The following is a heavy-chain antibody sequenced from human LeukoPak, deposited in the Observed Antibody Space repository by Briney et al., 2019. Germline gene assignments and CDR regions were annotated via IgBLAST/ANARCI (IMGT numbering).Heavy chain of an antibody. J-gene: IGHJ4*02. CDR1: AGFISSGIYY. V-gene: IGHV4-39*01. CDR3: ARHQDGTGTCTLTYFDS. Sequence: SETLSLTCSVPAGFISSGIYYWGWIRQPPGRGLEWIGSISHSGRTYYTPTLKSRVSMSVDTSKNQFSLRLTSATAADTAVYFCARHQDGTGTCTLTYFDSWGQGTLVTVAS. CDR2: ISHSGRT. D-gene: IGHD3-10*01.